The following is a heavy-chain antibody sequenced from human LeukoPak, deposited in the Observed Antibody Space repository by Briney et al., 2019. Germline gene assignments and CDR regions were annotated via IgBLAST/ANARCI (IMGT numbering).Heavy chain of an antibody. Sequence: SETLSLTCTVSGGSVSSYYWSWIRQPPGKGLECIGYIYNSGSTNYKPSLKSRVTMSLDTSKNNFSLKLSSATAADTAMYYCARARRDGYNHLDYWGQGTLVTVSS. D-gene: IGHD5-24*01. J-gene: IGHJ4*02. CDR3: ARARRDGYNHLDY. CDR1: GGSVSSYY. CDR2: IYNSGST. V-gene: IGHV4-59*02.